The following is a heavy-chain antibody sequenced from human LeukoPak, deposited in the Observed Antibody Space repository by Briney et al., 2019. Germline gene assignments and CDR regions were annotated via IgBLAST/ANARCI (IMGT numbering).Heavy chain of an antibody. V-gene: IGHV3-21*06. CDR3: WKGFPPLRVAAAGDY. CDR2: ISYMGDHR. D-gene: IGHD6-25*01. J-gene: IGHJ4*02. CDR1: GFTFSDCD. Sequence: GGSLRLSCTASGFTFSDCDMNWFRQAPGKGLQWVSSISYMGDHRYYADSAKGRFTISRDNAKNSLYLQMDNLRADDTAVNYCWKGFPPLRVAAAGDYWGQGTLVTVSS.